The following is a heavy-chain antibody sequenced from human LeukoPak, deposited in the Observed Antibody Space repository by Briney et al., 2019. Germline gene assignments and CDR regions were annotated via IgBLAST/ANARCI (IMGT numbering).Heavy chain of an antibody. V-gene: IGHV3-23*01. CDR3: AKAEGYDILTGLDD. CDR1: GFIFFRYT. Sequence: GGSLRLSCATSGFIFFRYTMSWVRQAPGKGLEWVSRIGASGGSTYYADSARGRFTISRDNTTNTRYLQKNSLRTEDTTVDHCAKAEGYDILTGLDDWGQGTLVTVSS. D-gene: IGHD3-9*01. CDR2: IGASGGST. J-gene: IGHJ4*02.